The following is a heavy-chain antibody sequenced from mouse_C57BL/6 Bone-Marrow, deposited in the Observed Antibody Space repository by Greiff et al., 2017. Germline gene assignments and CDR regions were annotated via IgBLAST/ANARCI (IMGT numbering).Heavy chain of an antibody. CDR3: ARSRATVVEDAMDY. V-gene: IGHV1-81*01. Sequence: VKLMESGAELARPGASVKLSCKASGYTFTSYGISWVKQRTGQGLEWIGEIYPRSGNTYYNEKFKGKATLTADKSSSTAYMELRSLTSEDSAVYFCARSRATVVEDAMDYWGQGTSVTVSS. J-gene: IGHJ4*01. D-gene: IGHD1-1*01. CDR1: GYTFTSYG. CDR2: IYPRSGNT.